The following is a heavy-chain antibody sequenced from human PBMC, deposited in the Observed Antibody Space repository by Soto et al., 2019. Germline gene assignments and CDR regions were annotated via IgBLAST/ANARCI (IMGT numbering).Heavy chain of an antibody. V-gene: IGHV3-7*01. Sequence: ESGGGLVQPGESLRLSCAASGFTFSTYWMTWVRQAPGKGLEWVANIQQDGSVQHYVDSVRGRFTISRDNAKNSLYLQMNSLRDEDTALYYCARDRSPDTTTNYYDALDFWGQGTMVTVSS. D-gene: IGHD1-26*01. J-gene: IGHJ3*01. CDR1: GFTFSTYW. CDR2: IQQDGSVQ. CDR3: ARDRSPDTTTNYYDALDF.